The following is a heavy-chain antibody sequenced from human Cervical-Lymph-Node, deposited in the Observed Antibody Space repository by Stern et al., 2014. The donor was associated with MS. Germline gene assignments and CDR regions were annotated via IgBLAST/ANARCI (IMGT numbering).Heavy chain of an antibody. D-gene: IGHD2-2*01. CDR3: ARAVRNQLLSEY. CDR1: GYTFSSYD. Sequence: VQLVQSGAEVKKPGASVKVSCKASGYTFSSYDITWVRQASGHGLEWMGWMNPYSGNTRYAQKFKGRVSMTSDPSISTVYMELTSLTSDDTAVYFCARAVRNQLLSEYWGQGTLVTVSS. CDR2: MNPYSGNT. V-gene: IGHV1-8*01. J-gene: IGHJ4*02.